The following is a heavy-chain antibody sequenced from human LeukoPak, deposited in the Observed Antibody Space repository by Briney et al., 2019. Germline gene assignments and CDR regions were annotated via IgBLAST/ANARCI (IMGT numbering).Heavy chain of an antibody. D-gene: IGHD3-22*01. CDR3: ARDRNYDSSGSDRGFDY. V-gene: IGHV4-39*07. CDR2: IYYSGST. Sequence: SETLSLTCTVSGGSISSSSYYWGWIRQPPGTGLEWIGSIYYSGSTYYNPSLKSRVTISVDTSKNQFSLKLSSVTAADTAVYYCARDRNYDSSGSDRGFDYWGQGTLVTVSS. J-gene: IGHJ4*02. CDR1: GGSISSSSYY.